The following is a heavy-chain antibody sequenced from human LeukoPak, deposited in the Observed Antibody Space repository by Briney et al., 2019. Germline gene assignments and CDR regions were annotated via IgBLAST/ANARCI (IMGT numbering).Heavy chain of an antibody. CDR2: ISAYNGNT. D-gene: IGHD2-21*02. V-gene: IGHV1-18*01. Sequence: ASVKVSCKASGYTFTSYGISWVRQAPGQGLEWMGWISAYNGNTNYAQKLQGRVTMTTDTSTSTAYMELRSLRSDDTAVYYCARALNCGGDCYGTIDYWGQGTLVTVSS. J-gene: IGHJ4*02. CDR3: ARALNCGGDCYGTIDY. CDR1: GYTFTSYG.